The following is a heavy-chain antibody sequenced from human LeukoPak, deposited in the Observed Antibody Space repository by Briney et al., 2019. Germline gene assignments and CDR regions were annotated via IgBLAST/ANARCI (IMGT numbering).Heavy chain of an antibody. V-gene: IGHV3-73*01. Sequence: PGGSLRLSCAASGFTFSGSAMHWVRQASGKGLEWVGRIRSKANSYATAYAASVRGRFTISRDDSKTTAYLQMNSLKTEDTAVYYCTRLTHSSGSDYWGQGTLVTVSS. CDR3: TRLTHSSGSDY. D-gene: IGHD6-19*01. J-gene: IGHJ4*02. CDR2: IRSKANSYAT. CDR1: GFTFSGSA.